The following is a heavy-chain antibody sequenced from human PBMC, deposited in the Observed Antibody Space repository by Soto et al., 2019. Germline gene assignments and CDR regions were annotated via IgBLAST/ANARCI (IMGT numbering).Heavy chain of an antibody. CDR2: VSPYNGNT. D-gene: IGHD6-6*01. Sequence: GASVKVSCKAFGYTFTTYGLSWVRQAPGQGLEWMGWVSPYNGNTYYAPRLQGRVTMTTDTSTTTAYMSLRSLRSDDTAIYYCVRGGILEANRPYYYYGLDVWGQGTSVPVSS. J-gene: IGHJ6*02. V-gene: IGHV1-18*01. CDR1: GYTFTTYG. CDR3: VRGGILEANRPYYYYGLDV.